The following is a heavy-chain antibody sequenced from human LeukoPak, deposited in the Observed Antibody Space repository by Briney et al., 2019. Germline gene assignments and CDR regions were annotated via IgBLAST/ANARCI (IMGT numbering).Heavy chain of an antibody. J-gene: IGHJ3*02. CDR1: GFTFDDYG. CDR3: ARDRVGPEGAFDI. V-gene: IGHV3-20*04. Sequence: GGSLRLSCAASGFTFDDYGMSWVRQAPGKGLEWVSGINWNGGSTGYADSVKGRFTISRDNAKNSLYLQMNSLRAGDAAVYYCARDRVGPEGAFDIWGQGTMVTVSS. D-gene: IGHD1-26*01. CDR2: INWNGGST.